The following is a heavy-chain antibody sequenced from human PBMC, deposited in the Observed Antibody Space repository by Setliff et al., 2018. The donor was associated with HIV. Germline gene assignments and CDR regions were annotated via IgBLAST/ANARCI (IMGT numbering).Heavy chain of an antibody. J-gene: IGHJ6*03. V-gene: IGHV4-39*01. CDR3: VRHTRDTSLAHYYYYIDV. D-gene: IGHD5-18*01. CDR1: GGSISTNSYY. CDR2: VHNSGGT. Sequence: PSETLSLTCTVSGGSISTNSYYWGWIRQSPGKGLEWVGNVHNSGGTNYNPSLKSRVSISVDTSKNQFSLNVNSVTAPDTAVYYCVRHTRDTSLAHYYYYIDVWGKGTTGTVSS.